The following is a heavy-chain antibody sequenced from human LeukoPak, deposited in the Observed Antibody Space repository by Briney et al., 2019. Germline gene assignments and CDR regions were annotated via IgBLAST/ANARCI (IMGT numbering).Heavy chain of an antibody. Sequence: PTASVRVSCRASGYTFHTYDITWVRQAPGQGLEWMGWIRSQNGATNYAQKLQGRVTMTADASTSTVYMELRSLRSDDTAVYYCARVGRSGSPGAFDIWGQGTMVIVSA. J-gene: IGHJ3*02. CDR3: ARVGRSGSPGAFDI. V-gene: IGHV1-18*01. CDR1: GYTFHTYD. D-gene: IGHD1-26*01. CDR2: IRSQNGAT.